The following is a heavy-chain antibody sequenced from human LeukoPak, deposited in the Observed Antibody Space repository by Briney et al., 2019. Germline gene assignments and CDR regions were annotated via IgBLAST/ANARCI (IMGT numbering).Heavy chain of an antibody. CDR2: IYYSGST. Sequence: SETLSLTCTVSGGSISSSSYYWGWIRQPPGKGLEWIGSIYYSGSTYYNPSLKSRVTISVDTSKNQFSLKLSSVTAADTAVYYCARINIGIAAAGIDYWGQGTLVTVSS. CDR3: ARINIGIAAAGIDY. V-gene: IGHV4-39*07. J-gene: IGHJ4*02. CDR1: GGSISSSSYY. D-gene: IGHD6-13*01.